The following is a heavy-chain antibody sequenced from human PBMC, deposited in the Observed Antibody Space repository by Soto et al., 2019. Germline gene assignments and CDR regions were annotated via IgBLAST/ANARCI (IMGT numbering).Heavy chain of an antibody. V-gene: IGHV3-30-3*01. CDR2: ISYDGSNK. CDR1: GFTFSSYA. Sequence: QVQLVESGGGVVQPGRSLRLSCAASGFTFSSYAMHWVRQAPGKGLEWVAVISYDGSNKYYADSVKGRFTISRDNSKNTLYLQMNSLSAEDTAVYYCARETYYDFWSGPYYGMDVCGQGTTVTVSS. CDR3: ARETYYDFWSGPYYGMDV. D-gene: IGHD3-3*01. J-gene: IGHJ6*01.